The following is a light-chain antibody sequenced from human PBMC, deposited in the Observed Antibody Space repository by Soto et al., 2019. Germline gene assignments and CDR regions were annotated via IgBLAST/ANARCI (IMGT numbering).Light chain of an antibody. J-gene: IGLJ2*01. CDR2: EVT. V-gene: IGLV2-14*01. CDR3: SSYTNTTTLVL. CDR1: SSDVGGHNY. Sequence: QSALTQPASVSGSPGQSITISCTGSSSDVGGHNYVSWYQQHPGKAPKLLIYEVTNRPSGVSTRFSASKSGNTASLTISGLQAEDEADYHCSSYTNTTTLVLFGGGTKLTVL.